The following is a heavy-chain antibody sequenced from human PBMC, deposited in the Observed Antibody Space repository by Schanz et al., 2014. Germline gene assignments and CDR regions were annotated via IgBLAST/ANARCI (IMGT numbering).Heavy chain of an antibody. J-gene: IGHJ5*02. D-gene: IGHD3-10*01. V-gene: IGHV3-23*04. CDR2: IGGDASRT. CDR3: ARAPPLVRGIAGWFGP. Sequence: EVHLVESGGGLVQPGGSLRLSCAASGFNFITFAMSWVRQAPGKGPEWVSAIGGDASRTYYADSVKGRFTISRDNSKSTLYLKMNGLRAEDTAVFYCARAPPLVRGIAGWFGPWGQGSLVTVSS. CDR1: GFNFITFA.